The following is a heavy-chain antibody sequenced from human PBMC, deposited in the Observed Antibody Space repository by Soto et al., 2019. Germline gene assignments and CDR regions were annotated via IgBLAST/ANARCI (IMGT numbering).Heavy chain of an antibody. J-gene: IGHJ4*02. CDR3: ARGMDYYDSSGYYYFDY. Sequence: GGSLRLSCAASGFTFSSYAMHWVHQAPGKGLEYVSAISSNGGSTYYANSVKGRFTISRDNSKNTLYLQMGSLRAEDMAVYYCARGMDYYDSSGYYYFDYWGQGTLVTVSS. V-gene: IGHV3-64*01. CDR2: ISSNGGST. CDR1: GFTFSSYA. D-gene: IGHD3-22*01.